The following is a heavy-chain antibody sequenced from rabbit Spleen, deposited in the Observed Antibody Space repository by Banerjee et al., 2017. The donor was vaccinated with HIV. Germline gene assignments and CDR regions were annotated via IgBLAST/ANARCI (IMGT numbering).Heavy chain of an antibody. J-gene: IGHJ6*01. CDR1: GFDFSSSDY. D-gene: IGHD8-1*01. CDR2: IAGSSSGFT. CDR3: ARDTGSSFSSYGMDL. V-gene: IGHV1S45*01. Sequence: QEQLVESGGGLVQPEGSLTLTCKAAGFDFSSSDYICWVRQAPGKGLEWISCIAGSSSGFTYSATWAKGRFTISKTSSTTVTLQMTSLTAADTATYFCARDTGSSFSSYGMDLWGPGTLVTVS.